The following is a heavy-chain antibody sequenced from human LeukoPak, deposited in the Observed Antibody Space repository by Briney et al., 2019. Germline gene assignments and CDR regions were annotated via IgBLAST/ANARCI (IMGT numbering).Heavy chain of an antibody. CDR1: GFTFSGYW. Sequence: GGSLRLSCAASGFTFSGYWMSWVRQAPGKGLEWVANIKQDGSEKYYVDSVKGRFTISRDNAKDSLYLEMNSLRAEDTAVYYCARAGILTAYRFWGQGTLVTVSS. CDR3: ARAGILTAYRF. J-gene: IGHJ4*02. D-gene: IGHD3-9*01. CDR2: IKQDGSEK. V-gene: IGHV3-7*01.